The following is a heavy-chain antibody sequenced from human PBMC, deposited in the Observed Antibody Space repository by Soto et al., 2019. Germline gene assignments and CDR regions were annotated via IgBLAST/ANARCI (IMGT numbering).Heavy chain of an antibody. CDR2: IYYSGST. CDR3: ARLGPLRNFDWLHGEYDY. J-gene: IGHJ4*02. Sequence: SETLSLTCTVSGGSISSSSYYWGWIRQPPGKGLEWIGSIYYSGSTYYNPSLKSRVTISVDTSKNQFSLKLSSVTAADTAVYYCARLGPLRNFDWLHGEYDYWGQGTLVTVSS. V-gene: IGHV4-39*01. D-gene: IGHD3-9*01. CDR1: GGSISSSSYY.